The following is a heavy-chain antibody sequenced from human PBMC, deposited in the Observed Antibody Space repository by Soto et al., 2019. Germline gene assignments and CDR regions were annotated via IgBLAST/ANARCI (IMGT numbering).Heavy chain of an antibody. CDR1: GGTFSSYA. J-gene: IGHJ4*02. CDR3: ARVNSRGSSHGLDY. D-gene: IGHD5-18*01. CDR2: IIPIFGTA. V-gene: IGHV1-69*13. Sequence: SSVKVSCKTAGGTFSSYASSCGRQTPGQGLEWMGGIIPIFGTANYAQKFQGRVTITAAESTTTAYMELNSRRSEDTALYYRARVNSRGSSHGLDYWGKGTRVPVS.